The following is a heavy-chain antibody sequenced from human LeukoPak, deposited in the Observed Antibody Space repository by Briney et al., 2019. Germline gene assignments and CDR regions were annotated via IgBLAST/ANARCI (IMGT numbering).Heavy chain of an antibody. V-gene: IGHV3-64D*06. D-gene: IGHD6-13*01. CDR2: ISSNGGST. J-gene: IGHJ4*02. CDR1: GFTFSSYA. CDR3: ARVWGLAVAGGEIEY. Sequence: GGSLRLSCSASGFTFSSYAMHWVRQAPGEGLEYVSAISSNGGSTYYADSVKGRFTISRDNSKNTLYLQMSSLRAEDTAVYYCARVWGLAVAGGEIEYWGQGTLVTVSS.